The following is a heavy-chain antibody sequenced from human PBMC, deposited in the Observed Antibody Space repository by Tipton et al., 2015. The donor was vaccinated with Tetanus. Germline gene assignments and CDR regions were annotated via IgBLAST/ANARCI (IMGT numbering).Heavy chain of an antibody. D-gene: IGHD3-22*01. CDR1: GYTFTSYA. Sequence: QVQLVQSGPEVKKPGASVKVSCKASGYTFTSYAMNWVRQAPGQGLEWMGWINTNTGNPTYAQGFTGRFVFSLDTSVSTAYLQTSSLKAEDTVVYYCARVYPDSSGYYYYFDYWGQGTLVTVSS. CDR2: INTNTGNP. J-gene: IGHJ4*02. CDR3: ARVYPDSSGYYYYFDY. V-gene: IGHV7-4-1*02.